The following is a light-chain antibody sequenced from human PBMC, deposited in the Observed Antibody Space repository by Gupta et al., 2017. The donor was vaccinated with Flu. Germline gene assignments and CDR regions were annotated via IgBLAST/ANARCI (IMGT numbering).Light chain of an antibody. CDR3: QAWDSSTEVV. CDR1: KLGDKY. V-gene: IGLV3-1*01. J-gene: IGLJ2*01. CDR2: QDS. Sequence: SYELTQPPSVSVSPGQTASITCSGDKLGDKYACWYQQKPGQSPVLVIYQDSKRPSGIPERVSGSNSGNTATLTISGTQAMDEADYDCQAWDSSTEVVFGGGTKLTVL.